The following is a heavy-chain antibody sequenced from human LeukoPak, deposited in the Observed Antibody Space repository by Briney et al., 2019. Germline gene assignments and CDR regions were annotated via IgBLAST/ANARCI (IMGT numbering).Heavy chain of an antibody. Sequence: PGGSLRLSCAASGFTFSTYSMTWVRQAPGKGLEWVSSISSSSSYIYYTDSVKGRFTISRDNARNSLYPQMNSLRAEDTAVYYCARDFRAQFDGCSPPYHCDFWGQGTLVTVSS. CDR3: ARDFRAQFDGCSPPYHCDF. D-gene: IGHD5-24*01. J-gene: IGHJ4*02. CDR1: GFTFSTYS. CDR2: ISSSSSYI. V-gene: IGHV3-21*01.